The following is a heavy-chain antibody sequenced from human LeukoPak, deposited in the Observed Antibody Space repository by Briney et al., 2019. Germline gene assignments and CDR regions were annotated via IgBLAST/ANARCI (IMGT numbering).Heavy chain of an antibody. V-gene: IGHV1-2*02. CDR1: GYTFTGYY. J-gene: IGHJ3*02. Sequence: GASVKVSCEASGYTFTGYYMHWVRQAPGQGLEWMGWINPNSGGTNYAQKFQGRVTMTRDTSISTAYMELSRLRSDDTAVYYCARDRQYSSSWYERGAFDIWGQGTMVTVSS. CDR2: INPNSGGT. D-gene: IGHD6-13*01. CDR3: ARDRQYSSSWYERGAFDI.